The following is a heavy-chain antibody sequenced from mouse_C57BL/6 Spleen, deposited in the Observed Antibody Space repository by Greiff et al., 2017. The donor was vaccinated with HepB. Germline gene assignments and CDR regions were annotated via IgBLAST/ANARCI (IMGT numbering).Heavy chain of an antibody. CDR3: AGYDYDAYYFDY. J-gene: IGHJ2*01. D-gene: IGHD2-4*01. CDR1: GYTFTSYW. CDR2: IYPGSGST. Sequence: VQLQQSGAELVKPGASVKMSCKASGYTFTSYWITWVKQRPGQGLEWIGDIYPGSGSTNYNEKFKSKATLTVDTSSSTAYMQLSSLTSEDSAVYYCAGYDYDAYYFDYWGQGTTLTVSS. V-gene: IGHV1-55*01.